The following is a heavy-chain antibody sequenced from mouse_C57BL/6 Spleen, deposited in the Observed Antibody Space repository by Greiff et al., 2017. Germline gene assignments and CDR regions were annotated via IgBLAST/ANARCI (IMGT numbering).Heavy chain of an antibody. J-gene: IGHJ2*01. Sequence: VQLKESGGGLVKPGGSLKLSCAASGFTFSDYGMHWVRQAPEKGLEWVAYISSGSSTIYYADTVKGRFTIAIDNAKNTLFLQMTSLRSEDTAMYYCARPGDTTVVAQNYFDYWGQGTTLTVSS. V-gene: IGHV5-17*01. D-gene: IGHD1-1*01. CDR3: ARPGDTTVVAQNYFDY. CDR1: GFTFSDYG. CDR2: ISSGSSTI.